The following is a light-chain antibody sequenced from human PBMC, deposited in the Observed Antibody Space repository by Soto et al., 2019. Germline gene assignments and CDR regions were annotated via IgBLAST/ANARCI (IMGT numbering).Light chain of an antibody. CDR2: GAS. V-gene: IGKV3-20*01. CDR1: QSVSSNN. CDR3: QQYGISPGFT. Sequence: EIVLTQSPGTLSLSPGERATLPCRASQSVSSNNLAWYQQKPGQAPRLLIYGASSRATGIPDRFSGSGSGTDFTLTINRLEPEDFAMYYCQQYGISPGFTFGPGTKVDIK. J-gene: IGKJ3*01.